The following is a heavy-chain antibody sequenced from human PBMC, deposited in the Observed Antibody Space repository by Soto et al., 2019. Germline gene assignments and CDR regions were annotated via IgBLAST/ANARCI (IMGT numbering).Heavy chain of an antibody. CDR2: IPYTGNT. Sequence: QVQLQESGPGLVKPSETLSLTCTVSGDSISSYYWSWIRQPPGKGLEWIGYIPYTGNTNHTPSLKSRVTILVDTSKNQFSLKVSAVAAADTAVYYGARDRTSVKWSFDLGGRGTLVRFSS. V-gene: IGHV4-59*01. CDR3: ARDRTSVKWSFDL. J-gene: IGHJ2*01. D-gene: IGHD2-2*01. CDR1: GDSISSYY.